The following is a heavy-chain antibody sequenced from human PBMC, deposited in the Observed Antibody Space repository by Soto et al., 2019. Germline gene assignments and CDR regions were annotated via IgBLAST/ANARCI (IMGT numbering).Heavy chain of an antibody. J-gene: IGHJ6*02. CDR3: ARELPYYYYVMDG. Sequence: SETLSLTCAVYGGSFSGYYWSWIRQPPGKGLEWIGEINHSGSTNYNPSLKSRVTISVDTSKNQFSLKLSSVTAADTAVYYCARELPYYYYVMDGWGQGTTVTVSS. CDR2: INHSGST. V-gene: IGHV4-34*01. D-gene: IGHD2-2*01. CDR1: GGSFSGYY.